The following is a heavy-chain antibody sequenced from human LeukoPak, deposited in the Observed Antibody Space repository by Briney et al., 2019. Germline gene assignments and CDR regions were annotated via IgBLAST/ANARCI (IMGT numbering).Heavy chain of an antibody. CDR2: IIPIFGTA. V-gene: IGHV1-69*05. CDR3: AGRGPFWSGLVSAGAFDI. CDR1: GGTFSSYA. Sequence: GASVKVSCKASGGTFSSYAISRVRQAPGQGLEWMGRIIPIFGTANYAQKFQGRVTITTDESTSTAYMELSSLRSEDTAVDYCAGRGPFWSGLVSAGAFDIWGQGTMVTVSS. D-gene: IGHD3-3*01. J-gene: IGHJ3*02.